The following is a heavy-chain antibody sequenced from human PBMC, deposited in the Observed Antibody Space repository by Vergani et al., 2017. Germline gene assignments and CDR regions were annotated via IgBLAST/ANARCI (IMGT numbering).Heavy chain of an antibody. CDR2: HYYVGSK. D-gene: IGHD5/OR15-5a*01. Sequence: QLLLQQSGPGLVKPSETLSLTCSVSAGSVFRRCYFWDWLRPPPGRGVEWIVSHYYVGSKFYNLPFRNRVTIFADMSKMSFSLRWSAVTAADAGVYYCEIRGVYRGNYDVDVWGQGTAVAVSS. V-gene: IGHV4-39*01. CDR1: AGSVFRRCYF. J-gene: IGHJ6*02. CDR3: EIRGVYRGNYDVDV.